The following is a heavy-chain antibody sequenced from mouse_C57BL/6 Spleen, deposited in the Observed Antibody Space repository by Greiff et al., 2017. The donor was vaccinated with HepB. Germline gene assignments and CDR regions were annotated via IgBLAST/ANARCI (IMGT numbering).Heavy chain of an antibody. CDR2: ISSGSSTI. CDR3: ARNDYDEYFDV. CDR1: GFTFSDYG. Sequence: DVMLVESGGGLVKPGGSLKLSCAASGFTFSDYGMHWVRQAPEKGLEWVAYISSGSSTIYYADTVKGRFTISRDNAKNTLFLQMTSLRSEDTAMYYCARNDYDEYFDVWGTGTTVTVSS. V-gene: IGHV5-17*01. J-gene: IGHJ1*03. D-gene: IGHD2-4*01.